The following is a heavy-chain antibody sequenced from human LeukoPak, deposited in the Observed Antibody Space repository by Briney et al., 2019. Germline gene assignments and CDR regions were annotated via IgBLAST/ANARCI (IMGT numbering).Heavy chain of an antibody. J-gene: IGHJ4*02. Sequence: ASVKVSCKASGYTFTSYAIHWVRQAPGQRLEWMGWISAGNGNTRYSQNFQGRVTFISNTSATTAFMELSSLRSDDTAVYYCARVNYDFWSGYFTPNYFDYWGQGTLVTVSS. CDR2: ISAGNGNT. CDR3: ARVNYDFWSGYFTPNYFDY. CDR1: GYTFTSYA. V-gene: IGHV1-3*01. D-gene: IGHD3-3*01.